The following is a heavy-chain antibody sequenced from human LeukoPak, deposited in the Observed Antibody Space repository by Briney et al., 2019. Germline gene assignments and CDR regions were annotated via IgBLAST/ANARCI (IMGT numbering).Heavy chain of an antibody. CDR3: AKWALSYYYYGMDV. CDR1: GFTFSSYA. CDR2: ISGSGGST. Sequence: GGSLRLSCAASGFTFSSYAMSWVRQAPGKGLEWVSAISGSGGSTYYADSMKGRFTISRDNSKNTLYLQMNSLRAEDTAVYYCAKWALSYYYYGMDVWGQGTTVTVSS. J-gene: IGHJ6*02. V-gene: IGHV3-23*01.